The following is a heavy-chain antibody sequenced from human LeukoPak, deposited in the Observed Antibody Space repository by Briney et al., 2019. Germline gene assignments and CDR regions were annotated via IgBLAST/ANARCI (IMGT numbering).Heavy chain of an antibody. Sequence: GGSLRLSCATSGFTFSTYGMHWVRQAPGKGLEWVAFIRNDGTTKYFADSVKGRFTISRDNSKNTMYLQMNSLNAEDTAVYYCAKDEVVPGYYYTDVWGRGTTVTISS. CDR3: AKDEVVPGYYYTDV. V-gene: IGHV3-30*02. D-gene: IGHD2-2*01. CDR1: GFTFSTYG. J-gene: IGHJ6*03. CDR2: IRNDGTTK.